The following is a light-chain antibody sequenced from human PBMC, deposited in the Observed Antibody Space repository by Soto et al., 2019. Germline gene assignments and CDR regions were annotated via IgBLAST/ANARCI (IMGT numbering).Light chain of an antibody. J-gene: IGKJ4*01. CDR1: QNIDRS. V-gene: IGKV1D-16*01. CDR2: GAS. Sequence: DIQMTQSPSSLSASVGDRVTITCRASQNIDRSLAWYQQKSDKAPKSLIYGASSLQSGVPSRFSGSGSGTDFTLTFSSLQPEDFETCYCQQYHTYPTVGGGTKVEIQ. CDR3: QQYHTYPT.